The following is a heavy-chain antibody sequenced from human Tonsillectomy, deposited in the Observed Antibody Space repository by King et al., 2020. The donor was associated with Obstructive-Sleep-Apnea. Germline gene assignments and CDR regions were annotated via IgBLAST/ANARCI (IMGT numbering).Heavy chain of an antibody. J-gene: IGHJ4*02. CDR3: ARAGTDSAGGAY. Sequence: VQLVESGAEVKKPGASVKVSCKVSGYTFTNYYMHWVRQAPGQGLEWMGIINPSGGATTYAQKFQGRVTMTGDTSTSTVYMDLSSLRSEDTAVYYRARAGTDSAGGAYWGQGALVTVSS. CDR1: GYTFTNYY. V-gene: IGHV1-46*01. CDR2: INPSGGAT. D-gene: IGHD6-13*01.